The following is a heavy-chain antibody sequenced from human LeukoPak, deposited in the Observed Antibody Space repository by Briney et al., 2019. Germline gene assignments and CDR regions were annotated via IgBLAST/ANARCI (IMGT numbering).Heavy chain of an antibody. CDR1: GFTFSSYG. Sequence: PGGSLRLSCAASGFTFSSYGMHWVRQAPGKGLEWVAVISYDGRNKYYADSVKGRFTISRDKSKNTLYLQMNSLRAEDTAVYYCAKAMVRGVIGPDYFDYWGQGTLVTVSS. CDR3: AKAMVRGVIGPDYFDY. J-gene: IGHJ4*02. CDR2: ISYDGRNK. V-gene: IGHV3-30*18. D-gene: IGHD3-10*01.